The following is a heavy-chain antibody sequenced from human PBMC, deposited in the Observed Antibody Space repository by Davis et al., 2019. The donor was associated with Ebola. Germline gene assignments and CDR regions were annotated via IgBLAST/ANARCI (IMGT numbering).Heavy chain of an antibody. Sequence: AASVTVSCKASGYTFIDYYMHWVRQAPGQGLEWMGWINPYSGYTQYSQKFQGRVTMTRDKSIVTVYMELSRLKSDDTAVYYCAREKSGSNSLAYWGRGSLVTVSS. CDR1: GYTFIDYY. V-gene: IGHV1-2*02. CDR3: AREKSGSNSLAY. J-gene: IGHJ4*02. D-gene: IGHD2-15*01. CDR2: INPYSGYT.